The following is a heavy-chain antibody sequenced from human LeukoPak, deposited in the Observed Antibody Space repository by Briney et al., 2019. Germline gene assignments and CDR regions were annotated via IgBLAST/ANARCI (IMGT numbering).Heavy chain of an antibody. CDR3: TSRRYSSSWFPFDY. Sequence: GGPLRLSCTASGFTFGDNAMSWVRQSPGKGLEGVGFIRRKAYGGTTEYAASVKGRFTISRDNPKSNAYLQINSLKPEDTAVYYCTSRRYSSSWFPFDYWGQGTLVTVSS. D-gene: IGHD6-13*01. J-gene: IGHJ4*02. V-gene: IGHV3-49*04. CDR1: GFTFGDNA. CDR2: IRRKAYGGTT.